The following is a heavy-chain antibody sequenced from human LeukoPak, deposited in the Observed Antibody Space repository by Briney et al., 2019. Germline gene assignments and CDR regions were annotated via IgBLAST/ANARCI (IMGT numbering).Heavy chain of an antibody. J-gene: IGHJ4*02. CDR1: GFTFSSYA. CDR3: AKDYLVTLDY. Sequence: GGSLRLSCAASGFTFSSYAMHWVRQAPGKGLEWVAVISYDGSNKYYADSVKGRFTISRDNSKNTLYLQMNSLRAEDTAVYYCAKDYLVTLDYWGQGTLVTVSS. V-gene: IGHV3-30-3*01. CDR2: ISYDGSNK. D-gene: IGHD4-23*01.